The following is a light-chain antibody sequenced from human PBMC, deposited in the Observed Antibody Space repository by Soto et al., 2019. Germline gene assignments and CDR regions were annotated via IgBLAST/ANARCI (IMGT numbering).Light chain of an antibody. V-gene: IGLV2-14*03. J-gene: IGLJ1*01. Sequence: QSVLTQPASVSGSPGQSITISCTGTSNDVGRYNYVSWYQQHPGKAPKLMMYDVSNRPSGVSNRFSGSKSGNTASLTISGLQPEDEADYYCSSYTYSSTRVFGTGTKLTVL. CDR1: SNDVGRYNY. CDR2: DVS. CDR3: SSYTYSSTRV.